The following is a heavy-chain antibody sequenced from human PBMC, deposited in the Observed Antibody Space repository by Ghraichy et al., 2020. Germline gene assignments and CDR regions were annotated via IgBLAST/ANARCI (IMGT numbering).Heavy chain of an antibody. J-gene: IGHJ6*02. Sequence: ASVKVSCKASGYTFTSYDINWVRQATGQGLEWMGWMNPNSGNTGYAQKFQGRVTMTRNTSISTAYMELSSLRSEDTAVYYCARDWSSSSWYYYYGMDVWGQGTTVTVSS. CDR1: GYTFTSYD. V-gene: IGHV1-8*01. CDR3: ARDWSSSSWYYYYGMDV. CDR2: MNPNSGNT. D-gene: IGHD6-13*01.